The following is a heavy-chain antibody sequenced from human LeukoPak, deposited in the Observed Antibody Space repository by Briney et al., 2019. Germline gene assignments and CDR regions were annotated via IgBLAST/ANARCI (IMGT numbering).Heavy chain of an antibody. CDR1: GVSISSYY. D-gene: IGHD4-23*01. J-gene: IGHJ4*02. CDR3: ARLTMTTVVAYFDY. Sequence: PSETLSLTCTVSGVSISSYYWSWLRQPPGKGLEWIGYIYYSGSTNYNPSLKSRVTISVDTSKNQFSLKLSSVTAADTAVYCCARLTMTTVVAYFDYWGQGTLVTVSS. CDR2: IYYSGST. V-gene: IGHV4-59*01.